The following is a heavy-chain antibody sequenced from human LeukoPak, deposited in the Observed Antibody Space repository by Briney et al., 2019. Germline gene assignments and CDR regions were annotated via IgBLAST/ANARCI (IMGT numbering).Heavy chain of an antibody. CDR3: ARHRGYSYGWLDY. CDR2: IIPIFGIA. J-gene: IGHJ4*02. Sequence: SVKVSCKASGGTFSSYAISWVRQAPGQGLEWMGRIIPIFGIANYAQKFQGRVTITADKSTSTAYMGLSSLRSEDTAVYYCARHRGYSYGWLDYWGQGTLVTVSS. CDR1: GGTFSSYA. D-gene: IGHD5-18*01. V-gene: IGHV1-69*04.